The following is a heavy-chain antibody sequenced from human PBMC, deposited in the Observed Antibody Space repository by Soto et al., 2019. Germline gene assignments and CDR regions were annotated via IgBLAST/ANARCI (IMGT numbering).Heavy chain of an antibody. CDR3: AKGRGAAYYFDF. Sequence: LLVESGGGLVKPGGSLRLSCAGSGLSFSRYAMNWVRQAPGKRLEWVASISGTASHIRYADSVRGRFTISKDDANNSLSLEMTRLRAEDTAVCFCAKGRGAAYYFDFWGRGTLVSVSS. D-gene: IGHD3-10*01. V-gene: IGHV3-21*01. CDR2: ISGTASHI. CDR1: GLSFSRYA. J-gene: IGHJ4*02.